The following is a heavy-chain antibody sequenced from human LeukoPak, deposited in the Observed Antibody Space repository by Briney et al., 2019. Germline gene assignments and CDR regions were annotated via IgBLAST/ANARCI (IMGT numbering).Heavy chain of an antibody. CDR1: GGAFSGYY. CDR2: INHSGST. V-gene: IGHV4-34*01. D-gene: IGHD2-8*01. Sequence: SETLSLTCAVYGGAFSGYYWSWLRQPPGKGLQWIGEINHSGSTNYNPSLKSRATISVDTPKNQFSLKLSSVTAAATAVYYCARGLVYARAIDPWGQGTLVTVSS. J-gene: IGHJ5*02. CDR3: ARGLVYARAIDP.